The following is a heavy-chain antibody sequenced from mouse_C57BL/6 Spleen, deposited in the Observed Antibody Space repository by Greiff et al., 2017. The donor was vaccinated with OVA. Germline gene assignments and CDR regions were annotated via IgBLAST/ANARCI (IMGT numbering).Heavy chain of an antibody. CDR1: GYTFTSYW. D-gene: IGHD1-1*02. J-gene: IGHJ4*01. CDR2: IYPSDSET. Sequence: VQLQQPGAELVRPGSSVKLSCKASGYTFTSYWMDWVKQRPGQGLEWIGNIYPSDSETHYNQKFKDKATLTVDKSSSTAYMQLSSLTSEDSAVYYCARSRGGYYAMDYWGQGTSVTVSS. V-gene: IGHV1-61*01. CDR3: ARSRGGYYAMDY.